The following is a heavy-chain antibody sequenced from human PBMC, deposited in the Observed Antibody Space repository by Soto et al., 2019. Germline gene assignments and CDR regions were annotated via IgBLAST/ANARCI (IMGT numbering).Heavy chain of an antibody. CDR3: ARDRIAVAGTVTDWFDP. J-gene: IGHJ5*02. CDR2: IIPIFGTA. CDR1: GGTFGSYA. V-gene: IGHV1-69*13. Sequence: GASVKVSCKASGGTFGSYAISWVRQAPGQGLEWMGGIIPIFGTANYAQKFQGRVTITADESTSTAYMELSSLRSEDTAVYYCARDRIAVAGTVTDWFDPWGQGTLVTVSS. D-gene: IGHD6-19*01.